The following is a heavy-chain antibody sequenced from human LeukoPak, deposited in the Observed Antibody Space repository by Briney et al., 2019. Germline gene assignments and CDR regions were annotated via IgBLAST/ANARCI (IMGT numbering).Heavy chain of an antibody. Sequence: GGSLRLSCAASGFTFDDYGMSWVRQAPGKRLACASGINWNGGSTGYADPVKGRFTISRDNAKNSLYLQMNSLRAEDTALYYCARVGTTHAFDIWGQGTMVTVSS. CDR1: GFTFDDYG. D-gene: IGHD1-1*01. CDR2: INWNGGST. V-gene: IGHV3-20*04. CDR3: ARVGTTHAFDI. J-gene: IGHJ3*02.